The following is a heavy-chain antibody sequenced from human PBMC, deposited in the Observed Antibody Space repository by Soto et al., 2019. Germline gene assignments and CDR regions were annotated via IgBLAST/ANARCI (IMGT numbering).Heavy chain of an antibody. J-gene: IGHJ6*03. V-gene: IGHV4-39*01. D-gene: IGHD3-10*01. CDR3: ARRTIRNELLYYYYYMDV. CDR1: GGSISSSSYY. Sequence: SETLSLTCTVSGGSISSSSYYWGWIRQPPGKGLEWIGSIYYSGSTYYNPSLKSRVTISVDTSKNQFSLKLSSVTAADTAVYYCARRTIRNELLYYYYYMDVWGKGTTVTVSS. CDR2: IYYSGST.